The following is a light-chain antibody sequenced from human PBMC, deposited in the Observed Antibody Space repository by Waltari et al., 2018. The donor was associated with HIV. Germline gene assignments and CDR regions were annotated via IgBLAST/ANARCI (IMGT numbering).Light chain of an antibody. CDR2: EVS. CDR1: SSAVGSYNL. J-gene: IGLJ2*01. CDR3: CSYAGSRV. Sequence: QSALTQPASVSGSPGQSITIPCTGTSSAVGSYNLVSWYHQHPGKAPKLMIYEVSKRTSGVSNRFPGSKSVNTASLTISGLQAEDEADYYCCSYAGSRVFGGGTKLTVL. V-gene: IGLV2-23*02.